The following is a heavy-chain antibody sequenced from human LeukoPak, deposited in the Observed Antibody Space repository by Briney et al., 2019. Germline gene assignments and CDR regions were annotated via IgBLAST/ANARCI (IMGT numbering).Heavy chain of an antibody. J-gene: IGHJ5*02. CDR1: GYSISSGYY. D-gene: IGHD4-17*01. CDR3: ARRRLGETTTANWFDP. Sequence: SETLSLTCTVSGYSISSGYYWGWIRQPPGKGLEWIGSIYHSGSTYYNPSLKSRVTISVDTSKNQFSLKLSSETAADTAVYYCARRRLGETTTANWFDPWGQGTLVTVSS. V-gene: IGHV4-38-2*02. CDR2: IYHSGST.